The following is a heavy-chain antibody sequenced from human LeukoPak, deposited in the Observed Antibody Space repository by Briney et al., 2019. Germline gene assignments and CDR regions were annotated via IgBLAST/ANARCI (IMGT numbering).Heavy chain of an antibody. J-gene: IGHJ4*02. CDR1: GGSISSYY. CDR3: ARDYYGSGSQDI. Sequence: SETLSLTSTVSGGSISSYYWSWIRQPPGKGLEWIGYMYYSGSTKYNPSLKSRVTISVNTSKNQFSLKMSSVTAADTAIYYCARDYYGSGSQDIWGQGTLVTVSS. V-gene: IGHV4-59*01. D-gene: IGHD3-10*01. CDR2: MYYSGST.